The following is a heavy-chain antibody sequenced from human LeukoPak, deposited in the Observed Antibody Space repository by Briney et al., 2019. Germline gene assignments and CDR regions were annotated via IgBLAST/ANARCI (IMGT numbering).Heavy chain of an antibody. D-gene: IGHD6-19*01. CDR3: ARVASSVRDDAFDI. V-gene: IGHV4-39*07. CDR2: IYYSGTT. J-gene: IGHJ3*02. Sequence: SETLSLTCTVSGGSISSSSDDWGWIRQPPGKGLEGIGSIYYSGTTYYNPSLKSRVTISLDTSRNQLSLRLTSVTAADTAVYYCARVASSVRDDAFDIWGQGTMVTVSS. CDR1: GGSISSSSDD.